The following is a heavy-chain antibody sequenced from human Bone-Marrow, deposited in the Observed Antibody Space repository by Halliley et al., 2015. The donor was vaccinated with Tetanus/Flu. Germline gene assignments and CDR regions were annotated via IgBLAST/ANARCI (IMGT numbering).Heavy chain of an antibody. CDR1: GYSFTSYW. CDR3: ARRDGYGMPFDH. Sequence: VQLVQSGAEVKKPGESLKISCKGSGYSFTSYWIGWVRQTPGKGLEWMGLIYPGDSETRYSPSFQGQGTISVDKSISTAYLRWSSLQASDSAMYYCARRDGYGMPFDHWGQGTLFTVSS. J-gene: IGHJ4*02. D-gene: IGHD1-1*01. CDR2: IYPGDSET. V-gene: IGHV5-51*01.